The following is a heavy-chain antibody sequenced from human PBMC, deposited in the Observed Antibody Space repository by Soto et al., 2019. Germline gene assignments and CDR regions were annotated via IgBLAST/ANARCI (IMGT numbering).Heavy chain of an antibody. CDR3: ARDPSENFWSGYYTSFDY. D-gene: IGHD3-3*01. Sequence: ASVKVSCKASGYTFTSYGISWVRQAPGQGLEWMGWISAYNGNTNYAQKLQGRVTMTTDTSTSTAYMELRSLRSDDTAVYYCARDPSENFWSGYYTSFDYWGRGTLVTVSS. J-gene: IGHJ4*02. V-gene: IGHV1-18*01. CDR1: GYTFTSYG. CDR2: ISAYNGNT.